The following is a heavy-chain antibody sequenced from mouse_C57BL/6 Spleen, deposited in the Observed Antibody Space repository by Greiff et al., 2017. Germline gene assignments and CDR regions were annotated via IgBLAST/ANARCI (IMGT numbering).Heavy chain of an antibody. D-gene: IGHD2-1*01. CDR2: INPSSGYT. CDR1: GYTFTSYW. J-gene: IGHJ1*03. V-gene: IGHV1-7*01. CDR3: ARIYYGNYWYFDV. Sequence: VQLQQSGAELAKPGASVKLSCQASGYTFTSYWMHWVKQRPGQGLEWIGYINPSSGYTKYNQKFKDKATLTADKSSSTAYMQLSSLTYEDSAVYYCARIYYGNYWYFDVWGTGTTVTVSS.